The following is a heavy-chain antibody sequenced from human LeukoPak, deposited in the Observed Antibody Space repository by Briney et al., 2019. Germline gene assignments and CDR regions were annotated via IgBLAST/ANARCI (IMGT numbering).Heavy chain of an antibody. D-gene: IGHD2-2*02. V-gene: IGHV3-74*01. CDR3: ARDVVVPAAISYYYYYGMDV. CDR1: GFTFSSYW. Sequence: GGSLRLSCAASGFTFSSYWMHWVRQAPGKGLVWVSRINSDGSSTNYADSVKGRFTISRDNAKNSLYLQMNSLRAEDTAVYYCARDVVVPAAISYYYYYGMDVWGQGTTVTVSS. CDR2: INSDGSST. J-gene: IGHJ6*02.